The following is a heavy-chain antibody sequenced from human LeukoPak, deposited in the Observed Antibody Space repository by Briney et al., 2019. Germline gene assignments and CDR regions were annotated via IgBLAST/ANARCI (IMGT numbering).Heavy chain of an antibody. J-gene: IGHJ4*02. V-gene: IGHV3-7*01. Sequence: GGSLRLSCAASGITFSTYWMSWVCQAPGKGLEWLANIKQDGSEKYYLDSVKGRFTISRDNAKNSLYLQMNSLRPEDTAVYYCATTEHWLPQGVDYWGQGTLVTVSS. CDR2: IKQDGSEK. CDR1: GITFSTYW. D-gene: IGHD6-19*01. CDR3: ATTEHWLPQGVDY.